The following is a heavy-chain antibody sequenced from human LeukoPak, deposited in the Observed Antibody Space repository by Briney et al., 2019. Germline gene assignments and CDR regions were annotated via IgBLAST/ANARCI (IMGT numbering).Heavy chain of an antibody. CDR3: ARAGYYFDY. Sequence: PGGSLRLSCAASGFTFSSYEMNWVRQAPGKGLEWVSYISSSGSNIYYADSVKGRFTISRDNAKNSLYLQMNSLRAEDTAVYYCARAGYYFDYWGQGTLVTVSS. CDR2: ISSSGSNI. V-gene: IGHV3-48*03. D-gene: IGHD3-10*01. CDR1: GFTFSSYE. J-gene: IGHJ4*02.